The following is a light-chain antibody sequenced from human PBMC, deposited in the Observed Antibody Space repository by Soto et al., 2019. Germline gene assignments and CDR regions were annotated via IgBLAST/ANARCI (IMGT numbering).Light chain of an antibody. CDR1: QSVSTY. CDR2: AAS. V-gene: IGKV1-39*01. J-gene: IGKJ1*01. Sequence: DIQMTQSASSLSASLGDRVTITWRASQSVSTYLNWYQQKPGQAPKLLIYAASTLQSGVPSRFSGRGYGTDFNLTISSLQTEDFATYHCQQTYSNPQTFGQGTKVDIK. CDR3: QQTYSNPQT.